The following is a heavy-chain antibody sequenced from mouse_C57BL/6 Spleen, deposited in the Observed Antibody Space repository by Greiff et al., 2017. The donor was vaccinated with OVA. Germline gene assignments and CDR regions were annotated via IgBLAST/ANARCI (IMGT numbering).Heavy chain of an antibody. CDR2: ISDGGSYT. V-gene: IGHV5-4*03. CDR3: ARVHDYLFAY. D-gene: IGHD2-4*01. CDR1: GFTFSSYA. Sequence: EVKLVESGGGLVKPGGSLKLSCAASGFTFSSYAMSWVRQTPEKRLEWVATISDGGSYTNYPDNVKGRFTLPRDNAKNHLYLQLSHLKSENTAMYYCARVHDYLFAYWGPGTLVTVSA. J-gene: IGHJ3*01.